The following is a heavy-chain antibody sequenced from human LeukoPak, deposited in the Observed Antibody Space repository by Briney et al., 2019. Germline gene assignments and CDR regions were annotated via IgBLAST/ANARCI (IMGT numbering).Heavy chain of an antibody. Sequence: SETLSLTCAVYGGSFSGYYWSWIRQPPGKGLEWIGYIFFSGSTNYNPSLKSRVTMSVDTSKNQFSLNLSSVTAADTAVYYCARGEMATIEDAFDIWGQGTMVTVSS. V-gene: IGHV4-59*01. CDR3: ARGEMATIEDAFDI. D-gene: IGHD5-24*01. CDR1: GGSFSGYY. J-gene: IGHJ3*02. CDR2: IFFSGST.